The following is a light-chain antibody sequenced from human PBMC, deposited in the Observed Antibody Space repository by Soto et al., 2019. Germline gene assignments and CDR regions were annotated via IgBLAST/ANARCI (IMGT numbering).Light chain of an antibody. Sequence: DIQMTQSPSTLSASVGDRVTITCRASQSIRYWVVWYQHKPGKAPKLLIYDASTLESGVPTRFSGSGSGTEFTLTISSLHPDDFATYYCQQYNILSTFGQGTKVDIK. J-gene: IGKJ1*01. CDR2: DAS. V-gene: IGKV1-5*01. CDR1: QSIRYW. CDR3: QQYNILST.